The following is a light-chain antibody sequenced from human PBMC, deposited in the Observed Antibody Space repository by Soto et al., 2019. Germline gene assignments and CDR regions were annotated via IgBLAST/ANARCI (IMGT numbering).Light chain of an antibody. CDR1: QSVSSS. J-gene: IGKJ2*01. V-gene: IGKV3-15*01. CDR2: RAS. CDR3: QQYNTWPPRYT. Sequence: EIVMTQSPATLSVSPGGRATLSCRASQSVSSSLAWYQQRPGQPPRLLLYRASTRATGIPARFSGSGSGTEFSLTISSLQSEDFAVYYCQQYNTWPPRYTFGQGTKLEI.